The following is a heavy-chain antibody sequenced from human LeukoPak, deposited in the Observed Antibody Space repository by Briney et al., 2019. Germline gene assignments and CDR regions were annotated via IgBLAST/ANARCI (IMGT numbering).Heavy chain of an antibody. Sequence: GGSLRLSCAASGFTFSSYSMNWVRQAPGKGLEWVSSISSSSSYIYYADSVKCRFTISRDNAKNSLYLQMNSLRAEDTAVYYCARGPLYYYGSGSYYYSPYFDYWGQGTLVTVSS. J-gene: IGHJ4*02. CDR2: ISSSSSYI. CDR1: GFTFSSYS. D-gene: IGHD3-10*01. V-gene: IGHV3-21*01. CDR3: ARGPLYYYGSGSYYYSPYFDY.